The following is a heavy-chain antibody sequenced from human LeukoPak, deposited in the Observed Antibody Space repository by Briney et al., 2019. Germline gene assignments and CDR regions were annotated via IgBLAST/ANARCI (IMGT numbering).Heavy chain of an antibody. Sequence: SQTLSLTCAVSGGSITRGGYSWTWIRQPPGKGLEWIGYIYHIGSTYYNPSLESRVTISIDRSNRFSLRLSSVTAADTAVYYCARANFCGGTSCYYFDYWGQGTLVTVSS. CDR2: IYHIGST. J-gene: IGHJ4*02. CDR3: ARANFCGGTSCYYFDY. V-gene: IGHV4-30-2*01. CDR1: GGSITRGGYS. D-gene: IGHD2-2*01.